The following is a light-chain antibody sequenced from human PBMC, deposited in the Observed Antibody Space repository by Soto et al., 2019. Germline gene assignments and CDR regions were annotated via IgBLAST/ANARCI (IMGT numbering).Light chain of an antibody. V-gene: IGLV2-14*03. CDR1: SSDVGGYNY. J-gene: IGLJ2*01. Sequence: QSALTQPASVSGSPGQSITISCTGTSSDVGGYNYVVWHQQHPGKAPKVLIHDVSRQPSRVSERFSGSKSGDTASLTISGLQAEDEADYYCSSYSSSGFEVFGGGTKLTVL. CDR2: DVS. CDR3: SSYSSSGFEV.